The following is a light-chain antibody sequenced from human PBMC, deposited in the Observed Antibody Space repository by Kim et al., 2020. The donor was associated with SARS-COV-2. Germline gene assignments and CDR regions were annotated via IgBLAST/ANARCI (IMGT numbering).Light chain of an antibody. J-gene: IGKJ2*01. CDR1: QSVLYSSNNKNY. Sequence: RATINCKSSQSVLYSSNNKNYLAWYQQKPGQPPKLLIYWASTRESGVPDRFSGSGSGTDFTLTISSLQAEDVAVYYCQQYYSTPPHFGQGTKLEI. CDR3: QQYYSTPPH. V-gene: IGKV4-1*01. CDR2: WAS.